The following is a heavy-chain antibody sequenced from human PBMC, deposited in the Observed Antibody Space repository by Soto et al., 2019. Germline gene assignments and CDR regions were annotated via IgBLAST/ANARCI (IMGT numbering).Heavy chain of an antibody. CDR3: ARDQLGYCSSTSCPLFDY. V-gene: IGHV1-18*01. J-gene: IGHJ4*02. D-gene: IGHD2-2*01. Sequence: QVQLVQSGAEVKKPGASVKVSCKASGYTFTSYGISWVRQAPGQGLEWMGWISAYNGNTNYAQKLQGRVTMTTDTSTSTAYMELRSLRSDDTAVYYCARDQLGYCSSTSCPLFDYWGQGTLVTVSS. CDR1: GYTFTSYG. CDR2: ISAYNGNT.